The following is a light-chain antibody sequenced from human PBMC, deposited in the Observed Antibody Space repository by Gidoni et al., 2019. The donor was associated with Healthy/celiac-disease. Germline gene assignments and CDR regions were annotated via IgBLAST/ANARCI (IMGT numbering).Light chain of an antibody. Sequence: DIVMTQSQLSLPVTPGEPASISCRSSQSLLHSNGYTYLDWYLQKPGQSPQLLIYLGSNRASGVPDRFSGSGSGTDFTLKISRVEAEDVGVYYCMQALQTQYTFGQGTKLEIK. V-gene: IGKV2-28*01. CDR1: QSLLHSNGYTY. J-gene: IGKJ2*01. CDR3: MQALQTQYT. CDR2: LGS.